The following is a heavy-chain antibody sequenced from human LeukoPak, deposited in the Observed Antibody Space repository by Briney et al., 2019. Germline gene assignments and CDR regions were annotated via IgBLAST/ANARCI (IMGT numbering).Heavy chain of an antibody. D-gene: IGHD3-10*01. CDR1: GFTFSSYA. CDR3: ARDPGEILWFGEFRFDY. V-gene: IGHV3-30-3*01. J-gene: IGHJ4*02. CDR2: ISYDGSNK. Sequence: PGRSLRLSCAASGFTFSSYAMHWVRQAPGKGLEWVAVISYDGSNKYYADSVKGRFTISRDNSKNTLYLQMNSLRAEDTAVYYCARDPGEILWFGEFRFDYWGQGTLVTDSS.